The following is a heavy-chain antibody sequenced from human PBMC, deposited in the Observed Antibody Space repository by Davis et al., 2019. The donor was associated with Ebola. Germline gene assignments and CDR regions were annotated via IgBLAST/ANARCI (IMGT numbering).Heavy chain of an antibody. D-gene: IGHD4-23*01. CDR1: GFTFSGSA. Sequence: GESLKISCAASGFTFSGSAMHWVRQASGKGLEWIGRIRSKANSYATAYAASVKGRFTISRDDSKNTAYLQMNSLKTEDTAVYYRTAKDPDSVDDYWGQGTLVTVSS. J-gene: IGHJ4*02. CDR2: IRSKANSYAT. CDR3: TAKDPDSVDDY. V-gene: IGHV3-73*01.